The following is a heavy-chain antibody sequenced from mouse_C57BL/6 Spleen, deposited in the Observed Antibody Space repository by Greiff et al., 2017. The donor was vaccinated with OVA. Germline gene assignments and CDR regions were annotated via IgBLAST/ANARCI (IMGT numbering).Heavy chain of an antibody. CDR3: ARGANWDERNYFDY. Sequence: VQLQQSGAELVKPGASVKISCKASGYAFSSYWMNWVKQRPGKGLEWIGQIYPGDGDTNYNGKFKGKATLTADKSSSTAYMQLSSLTSEDSAVYFCARGANWDERNYFDYWGQGTTLTVSS. CDR2: IYPGDGDT. D-gene: IGHD4-1*01. CDR1: GYAFSSYW. J-gene: IGHJ2*01. V-gene: IGHV1-80*01.